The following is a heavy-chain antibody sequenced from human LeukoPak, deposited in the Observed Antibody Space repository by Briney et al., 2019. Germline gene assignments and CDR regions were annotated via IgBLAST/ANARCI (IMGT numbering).Heavy chain of an antibody. J-gene: IGHJ6*04. CDR1: GYTFTSYY. Sequence: ASVKVSCKASGYTFTSYYMHWVRQAPGQGLEWMGIINPSGGSTSYAQKFQGRVTMTRDTSTSTVYMELSSLRSEDTAVYYCARRGSSPPHLPLPRDYYNGMDVWGKGTTVTVSS. V-gene: IGHV1-46*01. CDR2: INPSGGST. CDR3: ARRGSSPPHLPLPRDYYNGMDV. D-gene: IGHD6-6*01.